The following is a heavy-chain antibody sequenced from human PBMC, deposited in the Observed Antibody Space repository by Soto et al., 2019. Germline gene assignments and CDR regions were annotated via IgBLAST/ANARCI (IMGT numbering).Heavy chain of an antibody. J-gene: IGHJ6*02. CDR1: GFTFSSCA. Sequence: PGGSLRLSCAASGFTFSSCAMGWVRQAPGKGLEWVSDIIDSGASTYYADSVQGRFTISRDNSKSTLYLQMNSLRAEDTALYYCAKGRSYYYYYGADVWGQGITVTVSS. CDR2: IIDSGAST. V-gene: IGHV3-23*01. CDR3: AKGRSYYYYYGADV.